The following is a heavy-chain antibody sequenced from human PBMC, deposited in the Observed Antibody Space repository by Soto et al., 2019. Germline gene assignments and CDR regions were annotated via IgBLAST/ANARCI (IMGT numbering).Heavy chain of an antibody. V-gene: IGHV3-23*01. CDR3: AKERSGSYLY. D-gene: IGHD1-26*01. CDR2: ISGSVGST. CDR1: GFTFSSYA. J-gene: IGHJ4*02. Sequence: PEGSLILSFAASGFTFSSYAMSWVLQAPGEGLEWVSAISGSVGSTYYADSVNGRFTISRDNSKNTLYLQMNSLRAEDTAVYYCAKERSGSYLYWGQGTLVTVSS.